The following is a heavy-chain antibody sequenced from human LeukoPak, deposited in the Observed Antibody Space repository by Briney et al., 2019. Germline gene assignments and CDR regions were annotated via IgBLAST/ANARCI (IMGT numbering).Heavy chain of an antibody. CDR3: ARRIYSGTVRHLLYSFMDV. V-gene: IGHV4-59*08. CDR1: GASISSSS. J-gene: IGHJ6*03. D-gene: IGHD2-21*01. Sequence: PSETLSLTCTVSGASISSSSWRWIRQSPGKGLESLGFISNNGNPKYMSSFEGRVSMSLDTSKRPFSLTLSSVTAADTAVYFCARRIYSGTVRHLLYSFMDVWGKGTKVIVS. CDR2: ISNNGNP.